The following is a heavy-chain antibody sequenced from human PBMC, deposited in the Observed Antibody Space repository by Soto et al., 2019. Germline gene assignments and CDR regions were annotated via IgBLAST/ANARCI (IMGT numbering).Heavy chain of an antibody. Sequence: QVQVVESGGGVVQPGRSLRLSCAASGFTFSSYGMHWVRQAPGEGLEWVGGVGYDGSKIYYGDSVKGRLTISRDNSRNTRYLEMNSLRADDTGVYYCARDSGLVVANYGVDLWGKGTTVTVSS. J-gene: IGHJ3*01. CDR1: GFTFSSYG. D-gene: IGHD2-2*01. CDR3: ARDSGLVVANYGVDL. CDR2: VGYDGSKI. V-gene: IGHV3-33*01.